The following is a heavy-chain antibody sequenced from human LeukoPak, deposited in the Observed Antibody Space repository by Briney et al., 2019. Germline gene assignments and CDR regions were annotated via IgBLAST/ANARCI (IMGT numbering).Heavy chain of an antibody. CDR2: IYFSGNT. Sequence: SETLSLTCTLSGDSINSYYWSWIRQPPGKGLEWIGYIYFSGNTKYNPSLKNRVTISVDRSKSQFYLTLRSVTAADTAVYYCARDLNHGFNYYYYGLEVWGQGTTVTVSS. V-gene: IGHV4-59*01. D-gene: IGHD3-9*01. CDR1: GDSINSYY. CDR3: ARDLNHGFNYYYYGLEV. J-gene: IGHJ6*02.